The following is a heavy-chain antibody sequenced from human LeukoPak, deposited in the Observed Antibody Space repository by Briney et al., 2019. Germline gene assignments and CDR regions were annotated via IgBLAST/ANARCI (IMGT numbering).Heavy chain of an antibody. V-gene: IGHV3-7*01. Sequence: GGSLRLSCAVSGFTFTDYWMNWVRQAPGKGLEWVASIRQDGSEKTYVDSVKGRFTISRDNTKNSLSLQVNSLRAEDTAVYYCARDGTAAGRYFDLWGQGTLVTVSS. CDR1: GFTFTDYW. D-gene: IGHD6-13*01. J-gene: IGHJ4*01. CDR3: ARDGTAAGRYFDL. CDR2: IRQDGSEK.